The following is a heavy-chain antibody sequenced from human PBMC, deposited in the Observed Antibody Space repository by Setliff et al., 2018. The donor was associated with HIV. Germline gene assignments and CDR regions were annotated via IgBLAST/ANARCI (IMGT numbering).Heavy chain of an antibody. Sequence: GGSLRLSCVASGFTFSNYAMNWVRQAPGKGLEWVSGITQTGDNTYYADSVKGRFVISRDNSKNTLYLQVSSLRADDSATYYCATDSSGYDFWGQGTLVTVSS. CDR1: GFTFSNYA. D-gene: IGHD3-22*01. CDR2: ITQTGDNT. V-gene: IGHV3-23*01. J-gene: IGHJ4*02. CDR3: ATDSSGYDF.